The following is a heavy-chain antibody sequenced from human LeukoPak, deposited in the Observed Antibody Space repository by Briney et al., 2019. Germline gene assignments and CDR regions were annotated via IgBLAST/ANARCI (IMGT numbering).Heavy chain of an antibody. J-gene: IGHJ3*02. Sequence: PGGSLRLSCAASGFTFSNYGLSWVRQAPGKGLEWVSVIYSGGSTYYADSVKGRFTISRDNSKNTLYLQMNSLRAEDTAVYYCARDPVTAAYDAFDIWGQGTMVTVSS. D-gene: IGHD6-13*01. CDR2: IYSGGST. CDR1: GFTFSNYG. CDR3: ARDPVTAAYDAFDI. V-gene: IGHV3-66*01.